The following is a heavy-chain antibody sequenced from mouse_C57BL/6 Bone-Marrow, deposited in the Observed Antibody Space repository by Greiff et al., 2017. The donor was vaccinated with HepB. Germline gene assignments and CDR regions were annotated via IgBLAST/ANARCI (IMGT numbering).Heavy chain of an antibody. V-gene: IGHV1-80*01. J-gene: IGHJ3*01. Sequence: VQLQESGAELVKPGASVKISCKASGYAFSNYWMNWVKQRPGKGLEWIGHIYPGNGDTNYNGKFKGKATLTADKSSSTAYMQLSSLTSEDSAVYFCARSGDYAWFAYWGQGTLVTVSA. CDR2: IYPGNGDT. CDR1: GYAFSNYW. CDR3: ARSGDYAWFAY. D-gene: IGHD2-4*01.